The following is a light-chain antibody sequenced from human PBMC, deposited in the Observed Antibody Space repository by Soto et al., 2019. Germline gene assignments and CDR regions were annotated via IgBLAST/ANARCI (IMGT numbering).Light chain of an antibody. CDR2: GAS. CDR1: QSVSSSH. J-gene: IGKJ3*01. V-gene: IGKV3-20*01. Sequence: EIVLTQSPGTLSLSPGDGATLSCRASQSVSSSHLAWYQQKPGQAPRLLIYGASSRPTGIPDRFSGSGSGIDFTLTISRLEPEDFAVYYCQQYGTSPFAFGPGTKVDIK. CDR3: QQYGTSPFA.